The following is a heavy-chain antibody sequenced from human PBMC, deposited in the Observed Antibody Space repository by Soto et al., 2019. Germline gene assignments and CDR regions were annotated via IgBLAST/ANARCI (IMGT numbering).Heavy chain of an antibody. CDR3: ARRQIPPPTRGAANARGAMDV. CDR2: INAGNGNT. J-gene: IGHJ6*02. CDR1: GYTFTSYA. Sequence: ASVKVSCKASGYTFTSYAMHWVRQAPGQRLEWMGWINAGNGNTKYSQKFQGRVTITRDTSASTAYMELSSLRSEDTGVYYCARRQIPPPTRGAANARGAMDVWGQGTTVTVSS. D-gene: IGHD6-13*01. V-gene: IGHV1-3*01.